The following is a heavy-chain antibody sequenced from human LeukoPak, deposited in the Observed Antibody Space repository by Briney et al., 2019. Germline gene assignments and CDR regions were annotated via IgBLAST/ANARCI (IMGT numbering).Heavy chain of an antibody. Sequence: GGSLRLSCAASGFTFSNYAISWVRQAPGKGLEWVSGISGSGDITYYADSVKGRFTISRDNSKNTLYLQINSLRAEDTAVYYCAKDRSDSSSWYCVDVWGQGTTVTVSS. J-gene: IGHJ6*02. D-gene: IGHD6-13*01. CDR3: AKDRSDSSSWYCVDV. CDR2: ISGSGDIT. V-gene: IGHV3-23*01. CDR1: GFTFSNYA.